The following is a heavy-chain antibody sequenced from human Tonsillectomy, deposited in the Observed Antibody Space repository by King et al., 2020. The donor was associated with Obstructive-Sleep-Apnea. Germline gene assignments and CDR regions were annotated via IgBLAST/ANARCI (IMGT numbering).Heavy chain of an antibody. CDR2: ISSSSSTI. Sequence: VQLVESGGGLVQPGGSLRLSCAASGFTFSSYGMNWVRQAPGKGLEWVSYISSSSSTIYYADSVKGRLTISRDNAKNSLSLQMNSLRAEDTAVYYCAGALPLRDDSSGYYGVGLDYWGQGSLVTVSS. J-gene: IGHJ4*02. D-gene: IGHD3-22*01. CDR1: GFTFSSYG. V-gene: IGHV3-48*04. CDR3: AGALPLRDDSSGYYGVGLDY.